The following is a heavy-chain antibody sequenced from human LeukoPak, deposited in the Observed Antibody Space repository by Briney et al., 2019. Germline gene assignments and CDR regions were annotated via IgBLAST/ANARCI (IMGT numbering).Heavy chain of an antibody. J-gene: IGHJ4*02. CDR1: GFTVSSNY. CDR3: ARAGKSGTPVDY. CDR2: IYSGGST. V-gene: IGHV3-66*01. Sequence: GGSLRLSCAASGFTVSSNYMSWVRQAPGKGLEWVSVIYSGGSTYYADSVKGRFTISRGNSKNTLYLQLNSLRAEDTAVYYCARAGKSGTPVDYWGQGTLVTVSS. D-gene: IGHD2-2*01.